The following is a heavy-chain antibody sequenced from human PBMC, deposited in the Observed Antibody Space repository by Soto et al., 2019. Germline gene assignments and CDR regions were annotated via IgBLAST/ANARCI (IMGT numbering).Heavy chain of an antibody. CDR1: GYTFTSYY. CDR3: ARASLITIFGVVTTLGY. D-gene: IGHD3-3*01. CDR2: INPSGGST. J-gene: IGHJ4*02. V-gene: IGHV1-46*04. Sequence: QVQLVQSGAEVKKPGASVKVSCKASGYTFTSYYMHWVRQAPGQGLEWMGIINPSGGSTSYAQKLQCRVTMTRDTSTSTVYMELSSLRSEDTAVYYCARASLITIFGVVTTLGYWGQGTLVTVSS.